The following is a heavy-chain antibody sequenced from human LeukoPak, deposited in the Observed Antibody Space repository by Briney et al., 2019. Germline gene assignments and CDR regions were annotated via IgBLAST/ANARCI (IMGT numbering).Heavy chain of an antibody. V-gene: IGHV3-33*01. CDR2: IWYDGTNK. J-gene: IGHJ5*02. CDR1: GFAFSSFG. Sequence: PGGSLRLSCAASGFAFSSFGMHWVRQAPGKGLEWVAVIWYDGTNKYYADSVKGRFTISRGNSKNTLYLQMNSLRAEDTAVYYCARATVTRWFDPWGQGTLVTVSS. CDR3: ARATVTRWFDP. D-gene: IGHD4-17*01.